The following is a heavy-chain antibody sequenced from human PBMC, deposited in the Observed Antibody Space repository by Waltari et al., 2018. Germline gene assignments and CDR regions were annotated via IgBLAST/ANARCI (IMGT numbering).Heavy chain of an antibody. CDR1: GYTFTSYG. D-gene: IGHD3-22*01. CDR3: ARVDYYYDSSGYYSASNYYYGMDV. V-gene: IGHV1-18*01. CDR2: ISAYNGNT. Sequence: QVQLVQSGAEVKKPGASVKVSCKASGYTFTSYGISWVRQAPGQGLEWMGWISAYNGNTNYAQKLQGRVTMTTDTSTSTAYMELRSLRSDDTAVYYCARVDYYYDSSGYYSASNYYYGMDVWGQGTTVTVSS. J-gene: IGHJ6*02.